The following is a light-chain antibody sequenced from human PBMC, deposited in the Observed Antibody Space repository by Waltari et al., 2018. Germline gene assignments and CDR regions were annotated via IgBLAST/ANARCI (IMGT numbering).Light chain of an antibody. CDR2: FND. Sequence: QSVLTQPPSASGTPGQRVTIPCSGSSSNIGKNTVNWYQQLPGTAPKLVIYFNDQRPSGVPDRFSGSKSGTSASLAISGLQSEDEADFHCAVWDDSLNGLIFGGGTKLTVL. J-gene: IGLJ2*01. CDR1: SSNIGKNT. V-gene: IGLV1-44*01. CDR3: AVWDDSLNGLI.